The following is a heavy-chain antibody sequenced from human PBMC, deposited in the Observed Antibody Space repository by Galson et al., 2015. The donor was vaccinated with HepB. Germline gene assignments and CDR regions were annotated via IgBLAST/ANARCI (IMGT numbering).Heavy chain of an antibody. Sequence: SVKLSWKASGFTFSSYAMNWVRQAPGQGLEWMGWINTNTGNTTYAHALTGRFIFSLDTSINTAYLQISSLKAEDTAVYFCAKAARFAELVNVDYWGQGTPVTVSS. CDR1: GFTFSSYA. CDR2: INTNTGNT. CDR3: AKAARFAELVNVDY. D-gene: IGHD3-10*01. J-gene: IGHJ4*02. V-gene: IGHV7-4-1*02.